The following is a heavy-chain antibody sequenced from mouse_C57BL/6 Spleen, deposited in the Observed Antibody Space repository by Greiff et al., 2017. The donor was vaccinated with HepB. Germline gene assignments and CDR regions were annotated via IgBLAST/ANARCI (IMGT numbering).Heavy chain of an antibody. D-gene: IGHD1-1*01. CDR3: SRTVYGSSSWFAY. CDR2: IDPANGNT. J-gene: IGHJ3*01. CDR1: GFNIKNTY. V-gene: IGHV14-3*01. Sequence: VQLQQSVAELVRPGASVKLSCTASGFNIKNTYMHWVKQRPEQGLEWIGRIDPANGNTKYAPKFQGKATITADTSSNTAYLQLSSLTSEDTAIYYCSRTVYGSSSWFAYWGQGTLVTVSA.